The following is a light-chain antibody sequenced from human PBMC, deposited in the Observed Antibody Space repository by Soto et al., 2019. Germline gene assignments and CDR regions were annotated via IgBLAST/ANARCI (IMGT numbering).Light chain of an antibody. J-gene: IGLJ1*01. CDR1: SSDIGSYNR. V-gene: IGLV2-18*02. CDR3: SSYTSSSTYV. CDR2: EAS. Sequence: QSALTQPPSVSGSPGQSVAISCTGTSSDIGSYNRVSWYQQPPGTAPRVMISEASNRPSGVPDRFSGSKSGNTASLTISGLQAEDEADYYCSSYTSSSTYVFGTGTKVTVL.